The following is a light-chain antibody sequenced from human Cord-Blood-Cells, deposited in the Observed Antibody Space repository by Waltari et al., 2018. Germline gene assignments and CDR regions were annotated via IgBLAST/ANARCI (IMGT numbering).Light chain of an antibody. V-gene: IGLV1-47*01. CDR1: SSTIGSNY. Sequence: QSVLTQPPSASGTPGQRVTISCSGSSSTIGSNYVYWYQQRPGTAPKLLIYRNNQRPSGVPDRFSGSKSGTSASLAISGLRSEDEADYYCAAWDDSLSGWVFGGGTKLTVL. CDR3: AAWDDSLSGWV. J-gene: IGLJ3*02. CDR2: RNN.